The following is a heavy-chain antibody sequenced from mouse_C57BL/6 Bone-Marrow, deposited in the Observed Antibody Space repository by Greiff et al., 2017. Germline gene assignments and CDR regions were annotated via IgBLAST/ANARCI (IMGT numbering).Heavy chain of an antibody. V-gene: IGHV1-18*01. D-gene: IGHD1-1*01. J-gene: IGHJ1*03. Sequence: VQLQQSGPELVKPGASVKIPCKASGYTFTDYNMDWVKQSHGQSLEWIGDINPNNGGTIYNQKFKGKATLTVDKSSSPAYMELRSLTSEDTAVYYCARGGVVADWYFDVWGTGTTVTVSS. CDR3: ARGGVVADWYFDV. CDR2: INPNNGGT. CDR1: GYTFTDYN.